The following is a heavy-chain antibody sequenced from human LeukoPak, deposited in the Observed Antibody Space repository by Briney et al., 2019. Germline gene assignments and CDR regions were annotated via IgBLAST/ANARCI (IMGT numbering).Heavy chain of an antibody. CDR2: ISSSSSYI. Sequence: GRSLRLSCAASGFTFSSYSMNWVRQAPGKGLEWVSSISSSSSYIYYADSVKGRFTISRDNAKNSLYLQMNSLRAEDTAVYYCARDGVGATSDYWGQGTLVTASS. D-gene: IGHD1-26*01. CDR3: ARDGVGATSDY. J-gene: IGHJ4*02. CDR1: GFTFSSYS. V-gene: IGHV3-21*01.